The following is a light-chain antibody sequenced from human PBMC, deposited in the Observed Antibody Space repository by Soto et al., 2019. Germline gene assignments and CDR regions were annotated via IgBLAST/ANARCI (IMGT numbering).Light chain of an antibody. Sequence: DIQMTQSPSTLSASVGDRVTITCRASQSISSWLAWYQQKPGEAPKLLIAEASRLESGVPSRFSGGGSGTEFTLTISSLQPDDFATYYCQQYNSYSWTFGQGTKVDIK. CDR1: QSISSW. J-gene: IGKJ1*01. CDR2: EAS. V-gene: IGKV1-5*01. CDR3: QQYNSYSWT.